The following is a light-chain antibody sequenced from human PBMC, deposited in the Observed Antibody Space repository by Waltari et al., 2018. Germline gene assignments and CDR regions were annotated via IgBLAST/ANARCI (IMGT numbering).Light chain of an antibody. V-gene: IGLV2-14*01. Sequence: QSALTQPASVSGSPGQSITISCPATTSDLGGYNYVSWYQQHPGKAPKRLIYDVNSRPSGVSNRFSGSKSGNTASLIISGLQAEDEADYYCCSFTSSSTWVFGGGTKLTVL. CDR1: TSDLGGYNY. CDR2: DVN. CDR3: CSFTSSSTWV. J-gene: IGLJ3*02.